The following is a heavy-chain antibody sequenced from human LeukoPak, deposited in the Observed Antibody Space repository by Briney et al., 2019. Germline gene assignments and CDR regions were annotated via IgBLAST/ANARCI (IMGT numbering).Heavy chain of an antibody. CDR1: GYIFTNHA. D-gene: IGHD2-2*01. V-gene: IGHV1-18*01. J-gene: IGHJ4*02. Sequence: ASVKVSCKSSGYIFTNHAINWVRQAPGQGLEWLGWISGYNGNTRYAQNFQGRFTVTTDTSTSTAYMELRSLRPDGTAVYYCARGWIIIPFAMDSWPLGTLVAVSS. CDR3: ARGWIIIPFAMDS. CDR2: ISGYNGNT.